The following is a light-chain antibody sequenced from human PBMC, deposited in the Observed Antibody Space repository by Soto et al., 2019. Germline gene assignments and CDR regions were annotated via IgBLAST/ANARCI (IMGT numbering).Light chain of an antibody. CDR2: GAS. CDR3: QPYNNWPLT. J-gene: IGKJ4*01. CDR1: QSFSSAY. V-gene: IGKV3D-15*01. Sequence: ENVLTQSPGTLSLSPGETATLFCRASQSFSSAYFGWYQQKPGQPPRLLIYGASIRATGIPDRFRGSGSGTEFTLTINSLQSEDFAVYYCQPYNNWPLTFGGGTKVDIK.